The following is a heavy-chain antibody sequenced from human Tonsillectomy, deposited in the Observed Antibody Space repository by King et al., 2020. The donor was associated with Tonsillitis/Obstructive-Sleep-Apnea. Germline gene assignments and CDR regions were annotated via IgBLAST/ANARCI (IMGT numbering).Heavy chain of an antibody. CDR2: IYPGDSDT. CDR1: GYSFTNYW. J-gene: IGHJ4*02. D-gene: IGHD2-15*01. V-gene: IGHV5-51*01. CDR3: ARQALGYCSGGSCYSFDY. Sequence: QLVQSGAEVKKPGESLKISCKGSGYSFTNYWIGWVRQMPGKGLEWWGIIYPGDSDTRYSPSFQGQVTISADKSISPASLQWSSLKASDTAMYYCARQALGYCSGGSCYSFDYWGQGTLVTVSS.